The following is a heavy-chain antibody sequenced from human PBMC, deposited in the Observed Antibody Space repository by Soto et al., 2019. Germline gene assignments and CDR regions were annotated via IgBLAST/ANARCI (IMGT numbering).Heavy chain of an antibody. Sequence: GGSLRLSCAASGFTFSSYGMHWVRQAPGKGLEWVAVISYDGSNKYYAESVKGRFTISRDNSKNTLYLQMNSLRAEDTAVYYCAKGKLVRDYYYYGMDVWGQGTTVTVSS. J-gene: IGHJ6*02. V-gene: IGHV3-30*18. CDR2: ISYDGSNK. D-gene: IGHD1-1*01. CDR3: AKGKLVRDYYYYGMDV. CDR1: GFTFSSYG.